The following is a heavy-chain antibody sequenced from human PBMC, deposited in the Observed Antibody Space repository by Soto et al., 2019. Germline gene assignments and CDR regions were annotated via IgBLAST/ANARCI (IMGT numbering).Heavy chain of an antibody. V-gene: IGHV1-69*06. Sequence: SVKVSCKASGGAFSSYAISWVRQAPGQGLEWMGGIIPIFGTANYAQKFQGRVTITADKSTSTAYMELSSLRSEDTAVYYCARAIQDYYDSSGFDYWGQGTLVTVSS. CDR2: IIPIFGTA. CDR1: GGAFSSYA. J-gene: IGHJ4*02. D-gene: IGHD3-22*01. CDR3: ARAIQDYYDSSGFDY.